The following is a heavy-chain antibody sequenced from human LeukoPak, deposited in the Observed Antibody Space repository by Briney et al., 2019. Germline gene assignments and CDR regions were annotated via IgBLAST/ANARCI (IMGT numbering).Heavy chain of an antibody. CDR1: GYTFTGYY. J-gene: IGHJ3*02. CDR3: AREMATTRDAFDI. V-gene: IGHV1-2*02. CDR2: INPNSGGT. Sequence: GASVKVSCKASGYTFTGYYTHWVRQAPGQGLEWMGWINPNSGGTNYAQKFQGRVTMTRDTSTSTAYMELSRLRSDDTAVYYCAREMATTRDAFDIWGQGTMVTVSS. D-gene: IGHD5-24*01.